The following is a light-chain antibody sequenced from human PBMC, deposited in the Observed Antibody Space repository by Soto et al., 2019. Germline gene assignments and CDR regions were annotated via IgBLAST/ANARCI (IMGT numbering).Light chain of an antibody. CDR2: DVS. CDR1: TSDVGGYNY. J-gene: IGLJ1*01. CDR3: SSYTSSTTPYV. V-gene: IGLV2-14*01. Sequence: QSALTQPASVSGSPGQSITISCTGTTSDVGGYNYVSWFQQHPGKAPKLIIYDVSDRPSGVSNRFSGSKSGNTASLTISGLQAEDEADYFCSSYTSSTTPYVFGPGTKLTVL.